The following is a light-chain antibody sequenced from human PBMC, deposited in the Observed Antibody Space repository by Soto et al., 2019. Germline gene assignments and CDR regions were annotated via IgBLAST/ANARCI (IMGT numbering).Light chain of an antibody. CDR3: EQYNNWFSIT. Sequence: EIVMTQSPATLSVSPGERASLSCRASQSVSSNLAWYRQKPGQTPRLLIYATSTRATGIPARFSGSGSGTEFTLTISSLQSEDFAVYYCEQYNNWFSITFGQGTRLEIK. CDR1: QSVSSN. V-gene: IGKV3-15*01. CDR2: ATS. J-gene: IGKJ5*01.